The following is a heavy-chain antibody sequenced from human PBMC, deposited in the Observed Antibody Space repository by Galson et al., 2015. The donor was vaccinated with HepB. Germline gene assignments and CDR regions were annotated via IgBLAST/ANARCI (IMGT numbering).Heavy chain of an antibody. V-gene: IGHV3-48*02. CDR1: GFTFSSYS. J-gene: IGHJ6*03. Sequence: SLRLSCAASGFTFSSYSMNWVRQAPGKGLEWVSYISGSSSTIYYADSVKGRFTISRDNAKNSLYLQMNSLRDEDTAVYYCARAGPDFDCSRTSCPYYYYYVVVWCKGTTVTVSS. D-gene: IGHD2-2*01. CDR3: ARAGPDFDCSRTSCPYYYYYVVV. CDR2: ISGSSSTI.